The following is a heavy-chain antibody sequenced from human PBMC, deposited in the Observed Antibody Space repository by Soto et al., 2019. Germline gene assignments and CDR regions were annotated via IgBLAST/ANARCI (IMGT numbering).Heavy chain of an antibody. J-gene: IGHJ5*02. V-gene: IGHV4-30-2*01. CDR1: GGSINSGGYS. CDR3: ARVPGP. Sequence: QLQLQESGSGLVKPSQTLSLTCAVSGGSINSGGYSWSWIRQPPGKGLEWIGYIYHSGSTYYNPSPTSRVTISVARSKNKFSLTLTSVTDADTAAYYCARVPGPWGQGTLVTVSS. CDR2: IYHSGST. D-gene: IGHD3-10*01.